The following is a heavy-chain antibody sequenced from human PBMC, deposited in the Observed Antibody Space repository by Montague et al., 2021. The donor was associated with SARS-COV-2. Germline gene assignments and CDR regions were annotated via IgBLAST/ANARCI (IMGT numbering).Heavy chain of an antibody. V-gene: IGHV4-59*08. CDR2: ISDSGST. Sequence: SETLSLTCTVSGGSLSSFYWSWFRQPPGKGLEWIGYISDSGSTNYNPSLTSRATMSVDTSKNQFSLKVNSVAAADTAVYYCARHYSATLPADYWGQGTLVTVSS. CDR3: ARHYSATLPADY. CDR1: GGSLSSFY. J-gene: IGHJ4*02. D-gene: IGHD2-15*01.